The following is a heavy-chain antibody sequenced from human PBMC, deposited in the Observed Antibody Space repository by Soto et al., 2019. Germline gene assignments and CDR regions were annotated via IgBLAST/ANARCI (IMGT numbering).Heavy chain of an antibody. D-gene: IGHD3-9*01. CDR1: GGSISNTDHF. J-gene: IGHJ4*02. V-gene: IGHV4-39*01. Sequence: QLQLRESGPGLVKSSETLSLTCTVSGGSISNTDHFWGWIRQPPGKGLEWIGSIYYTGTTYYSPSIKSRVTMSVDTSNNKFFLNLSSVTAADVAVYYCVIHVTYDILAPPCRLDKWGQGSLVIVSS. CDR3: VIHVTYDILAPPCRLDK. CDR2: IYYTGTT.